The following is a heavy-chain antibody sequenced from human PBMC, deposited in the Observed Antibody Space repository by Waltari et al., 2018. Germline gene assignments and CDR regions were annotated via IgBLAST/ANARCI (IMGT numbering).Heavy chain of an antibody. CDR1: GCSINSSSYY. V-gene: IGHV4-39*01. CDR2: IYYNGNT. Sequence: QVHLQESGPRLVRPSETLSLTCTVSGCSINSSSYYWGWIRQPPGKGPEWIASIYYNGNTFYNPSLKSRVTISADTPKNQFSLKLKSVTAADTAVYYCATQTHGITTFGVFTVWLDPWGQGTLVTVSS. D-gene: IGHD3-3*01. CDR3: ATQTHGITTFGVFTVWLDP. J-gene: IGHJ5*02.